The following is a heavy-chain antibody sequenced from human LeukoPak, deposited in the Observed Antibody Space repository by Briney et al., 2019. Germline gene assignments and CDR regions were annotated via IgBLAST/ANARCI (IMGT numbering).Heavy chain of an antibody. V-gene: IGHV3-48*01. J-gene: IGHJ3*02. CDR2: ISSNSSTI. Sequence: GGSLRLSCAASGFTFSSYEMNWVRQAPGKGLEWVSYISSNSSTIYYADSVKGRFTISRDNAKNSLYLQMNSLRAEDTAVYYCARAKRNGFDIWGQGTMVTVSS. CDR1: GFTFSSYE. CDR3: ARAKRNGFDI.